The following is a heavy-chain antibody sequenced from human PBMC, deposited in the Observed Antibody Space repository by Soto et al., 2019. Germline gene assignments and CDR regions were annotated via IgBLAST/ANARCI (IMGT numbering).Heavy chain of an antibody. J-gene: IGHJ4*02. V-gene: IGHV1-8*01. D-gene: IGHD1-26*01. CDR2: MQPSTGRT. CDR3: ARGVSAGVDY. Sequence: WASVKVSCKASGYSFTSLDINWVRQTAGQGLEWMGWMQPSTGRTGYAQKFQGRVTMTRDTSINTAHMELTTLTSDDTAFYYCARGVSAGVDYWGQGTLVTVSS. CDR1: GYSFTSLD.